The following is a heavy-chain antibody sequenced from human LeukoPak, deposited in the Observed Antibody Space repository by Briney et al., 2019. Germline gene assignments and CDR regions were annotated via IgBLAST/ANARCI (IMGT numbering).Heavy chain of an antibody. CDR1: GYTLTELS. CDR3: ATVKRITMVRGAQNEYYFDY. D-gene: IGHD3-10*01. CDR2: FDPEDGET. J-gene: IGHJ4*02. Sequence: ASVKVSCKVSGYTLTELSMHWVRQAPGKGLEWMGGFDPEDGETIYAQKFQGRVTMTEDTSTDTAYMELSSLRSEDTAVYYCATVKRITMVRGAQNEYYFDYWGQGTLVTVFS. V-gene: IGHV1-24*01.